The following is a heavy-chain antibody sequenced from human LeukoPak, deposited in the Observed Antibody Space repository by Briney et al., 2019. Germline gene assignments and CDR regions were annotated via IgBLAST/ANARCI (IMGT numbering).Heavy chain of an antibody. CDR3: ARVKGGGWYFGCFDP. V-gene: IGHV6-1*01. CDR2: TYYRSKWYN. D-gene: IGHD6-19*01. J-gene: IGHJ5*02. Sequence: SQTLSLTCAISGDNVSSNSAAWNGIRQSPSRGLEWLGRTYYRSKWYNDYAVSVKSRISINPDTSKNQFSLQLNSVTPEDTAVYYCARVKGGGWYFGCFDPWGQGTLVTVSS. CDR1: GDNVSSNSAA.